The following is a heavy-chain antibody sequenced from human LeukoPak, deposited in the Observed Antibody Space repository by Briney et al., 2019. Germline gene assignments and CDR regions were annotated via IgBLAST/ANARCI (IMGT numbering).Heavy chain of an antibody. Sequence: SEALSLTCTVSGGSISSYYWSWIRQPPGKGLEWIGYIYYSGSTSYNPSLRSRVTISVDTSKNQFSLKLSSVTAADTAVYYCARGGDGYNSTWFDYWGQGTLVTVSS. CDR2: IYYSGST. CDR3: ARGGDGYNSTWFDY. CDR1: GGSISSYY. J-gene: IGHJ4*02. V-gene: IGHV4-59*12. D-gene: IGHD5-24*01.